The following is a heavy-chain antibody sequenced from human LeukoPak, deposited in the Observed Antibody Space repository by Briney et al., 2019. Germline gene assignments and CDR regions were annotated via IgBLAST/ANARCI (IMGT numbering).Heavy chain of an antibody. Sequence: SETLSLTCAVYGGSFSGYYWGWIRQPPGKGLEWIGEINHSGSTNYNPSLKSRVTISVDTSKNQFSLKLSSVTAADTAVYYCARGRAARGYFDYWGQGTLVTVSS. J-gene: IGHJ4*02. CDR3: ARGRAARGYFDY. CDR2: INHSGST. D-gene: IGHD6-25*01. CDR1: GGSFSGYY. V-gene: IGHV4-34*01.